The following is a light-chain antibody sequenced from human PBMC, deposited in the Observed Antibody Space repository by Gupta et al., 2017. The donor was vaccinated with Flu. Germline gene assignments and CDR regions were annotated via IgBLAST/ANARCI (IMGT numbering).Light chain of an antibody. V-gene: IGKV1-39*01. J-gene: IGKJ1*01. CDR3: QQGSSIPRT. CDR2: TAS. CDR1: QCIGPY. Sequence: DIQLTQPPSSLSASVGDRVTITCRASQCIGPYLNWYQQKPGMAPKLLIYTASNLHSGVPPRFSGSGSGTEFGLTISNLQPEDFATYYCQQGSSIPRTFGQGT.